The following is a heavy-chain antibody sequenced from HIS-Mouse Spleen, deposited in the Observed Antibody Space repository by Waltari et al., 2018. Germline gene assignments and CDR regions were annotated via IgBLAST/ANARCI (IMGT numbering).Heavy chain of an antibody. CDR3: ARDQYYYGSGSFCWFDP. CDR1: GGTFSSYA. J-gene: IGHJ5*02. V-gene: IGHV1-69*04. CDR2: IIPILGIA. D-gene: IGHD3-10*01. Sequence: QVQLVQSGAEVKKPGSSVKVSCKASGGTFSSYAISWVRQAPGQGLEWMGRIIPILGIANYEQKCQGRVTITADKSTSTAYMELSSLRSEDTAVYYCARDQYYYGSGSFCWFDPWGQGTLVTVSS.